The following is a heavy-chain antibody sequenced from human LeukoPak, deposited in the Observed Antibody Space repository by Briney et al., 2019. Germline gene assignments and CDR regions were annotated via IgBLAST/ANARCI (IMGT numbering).Heavy chain of an antibody. CDR1: GFIFSTYG. D-gene: IGHD6-25*01. J-gene: IGHJ5*02. CDR3: ARAVTRIDP. CDR2: IQDHGKDK. Sequence: GGSLRLSCAASGFIFSTYGIHWVRQAPGKGLEWVAFIQDHGKDKYYADSVKGRFTISRDNSKNTVYLQMNGLRGEDTAVYYCARAVTRIDPWGQGTLVTVSS. V-gene: IGHV3-30*02.